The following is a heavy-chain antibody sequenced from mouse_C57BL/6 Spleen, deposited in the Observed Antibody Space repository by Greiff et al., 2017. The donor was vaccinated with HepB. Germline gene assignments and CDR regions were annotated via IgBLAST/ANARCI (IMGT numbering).Heavy chain of an antibody. CDR2: ILPGSGST. D-gene: IGHD3-2*02. V-gene: IGHV1-9*01. CDR3: ARSYSSGYRFAY. J-gene: IGHJ3*01. CDR1: GYTFTGYW. Sequence: QVQLQQSGAELLKPGASVKLSCKATGYTFTGYWIEWVKQRPGHGLEWIGEILPGSGSTNYNEKFKGKATLTADTTSNTAYMQLSSLTTEDSAIYYSARSYSSGYRFAYWGQGTLVTVSA.